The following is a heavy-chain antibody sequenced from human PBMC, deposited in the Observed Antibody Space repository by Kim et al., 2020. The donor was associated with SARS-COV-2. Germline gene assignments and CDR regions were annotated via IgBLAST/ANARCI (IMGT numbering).Heavy chain of an antibody. CDR1: GFTFSDYY. CDR3: ARDQIASYYYYGMDV. V-gene: IGHV3-11*04. CDR2: ISSSGSTI. D-gene: IGHD2-21*01. J-gene: IGHJ6*02. Sequence: GGSLRLSCAASGFTFSDYYMSWIRQAPGKGLEWVSYISSSGSTIYYADSVKGRFTISRDNAKNSLYLQMNSLRAEDTAVYYCARDQIASYYYYGMDVWGQGTTVTVSS.